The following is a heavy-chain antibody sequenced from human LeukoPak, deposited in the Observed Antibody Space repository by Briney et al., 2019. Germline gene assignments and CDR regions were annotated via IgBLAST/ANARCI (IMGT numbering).Heavy chain of an antibody. J-gene: IGHJ3*02. CDR2: ISSSGSTI. D-gene: IGHD5-18*01. CDR1: GFTFSSYD. CDR3: ARERGIQLWNRPFDAFDI. Sequence: GGSLRLSCAASGFTFSSYDMTWVRQAPGKGLEWVSYISSSGSTIYYADSVKGRFTISGDNAKNSLYLQMNSLRAEDTAVYYCARERGIQLWNRPFDAFDIWGQGTMVTVSS. V-gene: IGHV3-48*03.